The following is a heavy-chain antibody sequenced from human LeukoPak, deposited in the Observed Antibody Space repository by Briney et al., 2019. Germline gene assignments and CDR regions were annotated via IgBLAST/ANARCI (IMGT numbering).Heavy chain of an antibody. CDR3: AKDLNEYGSGSYYDY. CDR1: GFTFSSYA. D-gene: IGHD3-10*01. CDR2: ISGSGGST. V-gene: IGHV3-23*01. Sequence: GGSLRLSCAASGFTFSSYAMSWVRQAPGKGLEWVSAISGSGGSTYYADSVKGRFTISRDNSKNTLYLQMNSLRAEDTAVYYCAKDLNEYGSGSYYDYWGQGTLVTVSS. J-gene: IGHJ4*02.